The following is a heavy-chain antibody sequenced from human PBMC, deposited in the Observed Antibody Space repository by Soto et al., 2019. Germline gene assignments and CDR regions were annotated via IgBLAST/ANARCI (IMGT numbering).Heavy chain of an antibody. Sequence: QVQLVQSGAEVKKPGASVKVSCKASGYIFTNLGISWVRQAPGQGLEWMGWISAYNGKTKYAQKFQGRVTMTTDTSTSTAYMELRSLRSDDTAAYYCARDFPPSRGLDYWGQGTLVTVTS. D-gene: IGHD2-2*01. V-gene: IGHV1-18*01. CDR1: GYIFTNLG. J-gene: IGHJ4*02. CDR3: ARDFPPSRGLDY. CDR2: ISAYNGKT.